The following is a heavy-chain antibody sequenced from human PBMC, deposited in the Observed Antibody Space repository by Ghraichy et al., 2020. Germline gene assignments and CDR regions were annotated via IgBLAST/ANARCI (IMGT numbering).Heavy chain of an antibody. CDR2: ISGSGGST. V-gene: IGHV3-23*01. CDR3: AKQQLDLNWDY. D-gene: IGHD6-13*01. J-gene: IGHJ4*02. Sequence: GESLNISCAASGFTFSSYAMSWVRQAPGKELEWVSAISGSGGSTYYADSVKGRFTISRDNSKNTLYLQMNSLRAEDTAVYYCAKQQLDLNWDYWGQGTLVTVSS. CDR1: GFTFSSYA.